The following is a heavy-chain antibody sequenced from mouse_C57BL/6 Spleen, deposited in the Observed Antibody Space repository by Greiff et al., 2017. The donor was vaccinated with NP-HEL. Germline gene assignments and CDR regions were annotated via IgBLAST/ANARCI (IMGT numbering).Heavy chain of an antibody. Sequence: QVHVKQSGPELVKPGASVKISCKASGYAFSSSWMNWVKQRPGKGLEWIGRIYPGDGDTNYNGKFKGKATLTADKSSSTAYMQLSSLTSEDSAVYFCARSGNPGAMDYWGQGTSVTVSS. V-gene: IGHV1-82*01. D-gene: IGHD2-1*01. CDR1: GYAFSSSW. CDR3: ARSGNPGAMDY. CDR2: IYPGDGDT. J-gene: IGHJ4*01.